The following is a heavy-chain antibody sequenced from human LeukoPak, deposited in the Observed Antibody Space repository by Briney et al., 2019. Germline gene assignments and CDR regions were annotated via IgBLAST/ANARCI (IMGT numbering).Heavy chain of an antibody. D-gene: IGHD6-6*01. V-gene: IGHV3-21*01. CDR1: GFTFSSYS. J-gene: IGHJ6*02. CDR3: ARDLEYSSSWGMDV. CDR2: ISSSSSYI. Sequence: GESLRLSCAASGFTFSSYSMNWVRQAPGKGLEWVSSISSSSSYINYADSVKGRFTISRDNAKNSLYLQMNSLRAEDTAVYYCARDLEYSSSWGMDVWGQGTTVTVSS.